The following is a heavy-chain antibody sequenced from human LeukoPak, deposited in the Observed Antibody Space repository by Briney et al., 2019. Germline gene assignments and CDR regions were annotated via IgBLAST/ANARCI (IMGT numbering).Heavy chain of an antibody. Sequence: ASVKVSCKSSGGTFTNNYAISWVRQAPGQGLEWMGWINTNTGNPTYAQGFTGRFVFSLDTSVSTAYLQISSLKAEDTAVYYCARSNRLMDSFDYWGQGTLVTVSS. J-gene: IGHJ4*02. D-gene: IGHD2-8*01. V-gene: IGHV7-4-1*02. CDR3: ARSNRLMDSFDY. CDR1: GGTFTNNYA. CDR2: INTNTGNP.